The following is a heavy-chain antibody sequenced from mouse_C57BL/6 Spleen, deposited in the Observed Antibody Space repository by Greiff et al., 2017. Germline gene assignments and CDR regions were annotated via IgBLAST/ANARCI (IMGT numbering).Heavy chain of an antibody. CDR3: ARGGGYSYYAMDY. Sequence: QVQLQQSGAELVRPGSSVKLSCKASGYTFTSYWMDWVKQRPGQGLEWIGNIYPSDSETHYNQKFKDKATLTVDKSSSTAYMQLSSLTSEDSAVYYCARGGGYSYYAMDYWGQGTSVTVSS. J-gene: IGHJ4*01. D-gene: IGHD2-3*01. CDR1: GYTFTSYW. CDR2: IYPSDSET. V-gene: IGHV1-61*01.